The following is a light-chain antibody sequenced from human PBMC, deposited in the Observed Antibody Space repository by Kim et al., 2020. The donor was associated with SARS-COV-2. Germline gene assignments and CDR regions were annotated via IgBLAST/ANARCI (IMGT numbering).Light chain of an antibody. CDR1: QSLLYSSNNLNY. CDR2: WAS. Sequence: EIVMPRSQTSLAVSLGGGATTNCKSSQSLLYSSNNLNYLSWYQQKPGQPPKLLIYWASTRESGVPDRFSGSGSGADFTLTVSGLQAEDVAVYYCHQYSSSPLAFGQGTKLEI. J-gene: IGKJ2*01. V-gene: IGKV4-1*01. CDR3: HQYSSSPLA.